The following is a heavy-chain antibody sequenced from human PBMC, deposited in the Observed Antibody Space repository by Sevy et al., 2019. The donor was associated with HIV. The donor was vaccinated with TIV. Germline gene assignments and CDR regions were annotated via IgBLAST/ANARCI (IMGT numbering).Heavy chain of an antibody. CDR2: IYYSGST. CDR3: ARDLADSSSWYGYFDY. Sequence: SETLSLTCTVSGGSISSYSWNWIRQPPGKGLEWIGYIYYSGSTNYNPSLKSRVTISVNTSKNQFSLKLSSVTAADTAVYYCARDLADSSSWYGYFDYWGQGTLVTVSS. CDR1: GGSISSYS. D-gene: IGHD6-13*01. V-gene: IGHV4-59*01. J-gene: IGHJ4*02.